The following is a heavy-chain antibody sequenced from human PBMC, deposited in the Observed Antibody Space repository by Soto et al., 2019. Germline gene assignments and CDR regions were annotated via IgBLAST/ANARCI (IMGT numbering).Heavy chain of an antibody. V-gene: IGHV5-51*01. Sequence: PGESLKISCKGSGYSFTSYWIGWVRQMPGKGLEWMGIIYPGDSDTRYSPSFQGQVTISADKSISTAYLQWSSLKASDTAMYYCARQVKDTIFGVVTNYLGARDHAFDIWGQRTMVTVSS. CDR2: IYPGDSDT. D-gene: IGHD3-3*01. CDR1: GYSFTSYW. CDR3: ARQVKDTIFGVVTNYLGARDHAFDI. J-gene: IGHJ3*02.